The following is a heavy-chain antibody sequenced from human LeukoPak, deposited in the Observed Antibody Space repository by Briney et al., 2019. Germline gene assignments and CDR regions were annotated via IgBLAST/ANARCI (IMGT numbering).Heavy chain of an antibody. CDR3: ARDTSYCSSTSCHFNWFDP. Sequence: SEILSLTCTVSGGSISSGSHYWGWIRQPAGKGLEWIGRIYTSGSTNYNPSLKSRVTISVDTSKNQFSLKLSSVTAADTAVYYCARDTSYCSSTSCHFNWFDPWGQGTLVTVSS. CDR1: GGSISSGSHY. V-gene: IGHV4-61*02. J-gene: IGHJ5*02. D-gene: IGHD2-2*01. CDR2: IYTSGST.